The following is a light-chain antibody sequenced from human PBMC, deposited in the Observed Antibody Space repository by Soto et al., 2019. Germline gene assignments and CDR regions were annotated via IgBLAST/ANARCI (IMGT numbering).Light chain of an antibody. CDR1: TGAVTSGHY. CDR2: DTS. CDR3: LLSYSGAQVV. J-gene: IGLJ2*01. Sequence: QAVVTQEPSLTVSPGGTVTLTCGSSTGAVTSGHYPYWFQQKPGQAPRTLIYDTSNKHSWTPARFSGSLLGGKAALTLSGAQPEDEAEYYGLLSYSGAQVVFGGGTKLTVL. V-gene: IGLV7-46*01.